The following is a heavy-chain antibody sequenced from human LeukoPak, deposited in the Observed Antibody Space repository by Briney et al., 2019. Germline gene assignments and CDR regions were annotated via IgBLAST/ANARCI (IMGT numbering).Heavy chain of an antibody. CDR1: GGSISSYY. CDR2: ISASGST. V-gene: IGHV4-4*07. D-gene: IGHD6-13*01. J-gene: IGHJ4*02. Sequence: PSETLSLTCTVSGGSISSYYWSWIRQPAGQGLEWIGRISASGSTDYNPSLKSRVTMSLDTSKNQFSLRLSAVTAADTAVYYCARDLAAAGTVFGYWGQGTLVTVSS. CDR3: ARDLAAAGTVFGY.